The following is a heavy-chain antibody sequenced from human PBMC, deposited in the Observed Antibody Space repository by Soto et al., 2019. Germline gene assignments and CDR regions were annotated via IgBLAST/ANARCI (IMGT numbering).Heavy chain of an antibody. Sequence: QVQLVQSGAEVKKPGSSVKVSCKASGGTFSSDTISWVRQVPGQGLEWLGTIIPDLPIANYAQKFQGRVTITADSYTRTADMELSSLRSEDTAVFYCARAVAAESAFDSWGQGTPVTVSS. D-gene: IGHD6-19*01. CDR2: IIPDLPIA. CDR1: GGTFSSDT. J-gene: IGHJ5*01. V-gene: IGHV1-69*02. CDR3: ARAVAAESAFDS.